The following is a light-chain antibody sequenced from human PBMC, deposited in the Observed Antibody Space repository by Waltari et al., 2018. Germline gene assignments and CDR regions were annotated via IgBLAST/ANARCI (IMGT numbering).Light chain of an antibody. CDR1: SSNIGDKS. CDR3: AAWDDSLSGRGV. J-gene: IGLJ3*02. V-gene: IGLV1-47*01. Sequence: QSVLSQPPSASGTPGQRVTISCSGSSSNIGDKSVYWYQQVPGTAPKLLIYGNNHRPSGFPARFSGSKSATSASLASIGLRFEYEANYYCAAWDDSLSGRGVFGGGTKLTVL. CDR2: GNN.